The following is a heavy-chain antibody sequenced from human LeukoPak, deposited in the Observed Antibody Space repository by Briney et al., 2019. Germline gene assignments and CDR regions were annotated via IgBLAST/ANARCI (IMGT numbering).Heavy chain of an antibody. V-gene: IGHV4-4*07. D-gene: IGHD5-18*01. J-gene: IGHJ4*02. CDR1: GGPISSYY. Sequence: SETLSLTCTVSGGPISSYYWSWIRQPAGKGLEWIGRIYTSGSTNYNPSLKSRVTMSVDTSKNQFSLKLSSVTAADTAVYYCAIGYSYGYPPKYFDYWGQGTLVTVSS. CDR2: IYTSGST. CDR3: AIGYSYGYPPKYFDY.